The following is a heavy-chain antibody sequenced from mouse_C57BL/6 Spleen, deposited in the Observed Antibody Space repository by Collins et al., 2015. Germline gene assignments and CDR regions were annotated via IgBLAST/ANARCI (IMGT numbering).Heavy chain of an antibody. CDR1: GYTFTSYW. D-gene: IGHD2-4*01. V-gene: IGHV1-72*01. Sequence: QVQLQQPGAELVKPGASVKLSCKASGYTFTSYWMHWVKQRPGQGPEWIGRIDPNSGGTKYNERFKSKATLTVDKPSSTAYMQLSSLTSEDSAVYYCARYDYDGYYAMDYWGQGTSVTVSS. CDR3: ARYDYDGYYAMDY. CDR2: IDPNSGGT. J-gene: IGHJ4*01.